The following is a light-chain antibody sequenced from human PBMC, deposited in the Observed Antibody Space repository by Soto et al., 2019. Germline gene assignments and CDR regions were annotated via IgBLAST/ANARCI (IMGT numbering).Light chain of an antibody. CDR1: SSDVGGYNY. CDR3: SSYTSSSIDYV. J-gene: IGLJ1*01. Sequence: QSALTQPASVSGSPGQSITISCTGTSSDVGGYNYVSWYQQHPGKAPKLMIYEVSNRPSGVSNRFSGSKSGNTASLTISGLPAEDEADYYCSSYTSSSIDYVFGSGTKLIVL. V-gene: IGLV2-14*01. CDR2: EVS.